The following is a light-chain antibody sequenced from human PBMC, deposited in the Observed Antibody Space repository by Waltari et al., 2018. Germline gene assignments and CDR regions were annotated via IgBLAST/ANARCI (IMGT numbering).Light chain of an antibody. V-gene: IGKV3-11*01. J-gene: IGKJ3*01. CDR2: EAS. CDR1: PSVMTY. CDR3: QQGT. Sequence: EIVLTQSPATLSWSPGERATPSCRASPSVMTYLAWYQQRPGQSPRLLIYEASNRAPGIPARFSGSGSGTDFTLTISSLEPEDSAVYYCQQGTFGPGTKVDI.